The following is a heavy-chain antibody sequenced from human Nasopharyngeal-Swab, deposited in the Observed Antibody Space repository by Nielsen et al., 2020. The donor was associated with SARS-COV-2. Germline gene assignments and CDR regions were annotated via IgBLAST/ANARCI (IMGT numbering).Heavy chain of an antibody. CDR3: ARERGGGYGDY. Sequence: GGSLRLSCATSGFTFSPYTMTWVRQAPGKGLQWISYITSGNSVQYADSVRGRFTISRDNAKNSLDLQMNSLTAEDTAVYYCARERGGGYGDYWGQGTLVSV. CDR1: GFTFSPYT. V-gene: IGHV3-48*04. J-gene: IGHJ4*02. CDR2: ITSGNSV. D-gene: IGHD5-12*01.